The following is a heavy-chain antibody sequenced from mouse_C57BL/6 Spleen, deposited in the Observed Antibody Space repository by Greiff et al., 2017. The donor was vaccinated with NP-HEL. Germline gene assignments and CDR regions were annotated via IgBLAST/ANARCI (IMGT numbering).Heavy chain of an antibody. CDR2: INPNYGTT. Sequence: EVQLVESGPELVKPGASVKISCKASGYSFTDYNMNWVKQSNGKSLEWIGVINPNYGTTSYNQKFKGKATLTVDQSSSTAYMQLNSRTSEDSAVYYCARGDYYGSSYYWYFDVWGTGTTVTVSS. J-gene: IGHJ1*03. CDR3: ARGDYYGSSYYWYFDV. V-gene: IGHV1-39*01. D-gene: IGHD1-1*01. CDR1: GYSFTDYN.